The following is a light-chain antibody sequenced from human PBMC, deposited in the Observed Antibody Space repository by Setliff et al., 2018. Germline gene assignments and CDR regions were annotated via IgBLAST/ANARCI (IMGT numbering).Light chain of an antibody. CDR3: SSYSNSSILV. CDR1: SSDVGGYKC. V-gene: IGLV2-14*01. Sequence: ALTQPASVSGSPGRSITISCTGTSSDVGGYKCVSWYQQHPGKAPKLMIYEVTYRPSGVSNRFSGSKSGNTASLTISGLQAEDEADYYCSSYSNSSILVFGTGTKVTVL. CDR2: EVT. J-gene: IGLJ1*01.